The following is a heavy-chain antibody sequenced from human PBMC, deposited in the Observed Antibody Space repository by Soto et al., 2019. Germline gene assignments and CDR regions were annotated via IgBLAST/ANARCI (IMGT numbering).Heavy chain of an antibody. CDR1: GGSISSGGYY. Sequence: SETLSLTCTVSGGSISSGGYYWSWIRQHPGKGLEWIGYIYYSGSTYYNPSLKSRVTISVDTSKNQFSLKLSSVTAADTAVYYCAREGAGATAGYYGMDVWGQGTTVTVSS. CDR2: IYYSGST. D-gene: IGHD5-12*01. J-gene: IGHJ6*02. V-gene: IGHV4-31*03. CDR3: AREGAGATAGYYGMDV.